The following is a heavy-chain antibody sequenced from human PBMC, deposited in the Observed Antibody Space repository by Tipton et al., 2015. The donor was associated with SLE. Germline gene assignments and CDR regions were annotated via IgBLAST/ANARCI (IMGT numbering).Heavy chain of an antibody. CDR3: TTSASGSYHDDMDV. CDR2: IKSKTDGGTT. Sequence: SLRLSCAASGFTFSNAWMSWVRQAPGKGLEWVGRIKSKTDGGTTDYAAPVKGRFTISRDDSKNTLYLQMNSLKTEDTAVYYCTTSASGSYHDDMDVWGKGTTVTVSS. CDR1: GFTFSNAW. V-gene: IGHV3-15*01. D-gene: IGHD1-26*01. J-gene: IGHJ6*03.